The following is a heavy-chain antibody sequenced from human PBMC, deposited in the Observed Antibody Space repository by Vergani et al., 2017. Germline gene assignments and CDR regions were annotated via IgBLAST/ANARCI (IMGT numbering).Heavy chain of an antibody. CDR1: GFTFSSYG. V-gene: IGHV3-33*01. Sequence: QVQLVESGGGVVQPGRSLRLSCAASGFTFSSYGMHWVRQAPGKGLEWVAVIWYDGSNKYYADSVKGRFTISRDNSKNTLYLQMNSLRAEDTAVYYCARVLSQYYYYYGMDVWGQGTTVTGSS. J-gene: IGHJ6*02. CDR3: ARVLSQYYYYYGMDV. CDR2: IWYDGSNK.